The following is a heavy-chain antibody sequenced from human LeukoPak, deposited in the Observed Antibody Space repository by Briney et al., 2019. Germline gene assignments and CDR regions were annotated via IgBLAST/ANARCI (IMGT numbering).Heavy chain of an antibody. V-gene: IGHV3-48*02. CDR3: VREAVNDYGDYVFWFDP. Sequence: GGSLRLSCAASGFTFSSYSMNWVRQAPGKGLEWVSYISSSSSTIYYADSVKGRFTISRDKAKNSLYLQMNSLRDEDTAVYYCVREAVNDYGDYVFWFDPWGQGTLVTVSS. CDR2: ISSSSSTI. D-gene: IGHD4-17*01. J-gene: IGHJ5*02. CDR1: GFTFSSYS.